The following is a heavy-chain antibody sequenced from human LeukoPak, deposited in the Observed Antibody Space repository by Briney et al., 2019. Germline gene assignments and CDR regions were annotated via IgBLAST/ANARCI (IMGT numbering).Heavy chain of an antibody. Sequence: GESLKISCKGSGYSFTSYWISWVRQMPGKGLEWMGRIDPSDSYTNYSPSFQGHVTISADKSISTAYLQWSSLKASDTAMYYCARHLSPPLGSYGLLPYYYGMDVWGQGTTVTVSS. V-gene: IGHV5-10-1*01. CDR3: ARHLSPPLGSYGLLPYYYGMDV. CDR2: IDPSDSYT. D-gene: IGHD5-18*01. CDR1: GYSFTSYW. J-gene: IGHJ6*02.